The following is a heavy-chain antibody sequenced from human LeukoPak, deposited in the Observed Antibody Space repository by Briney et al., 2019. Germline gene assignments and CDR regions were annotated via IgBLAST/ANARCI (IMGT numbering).Heavy chain of an antibody. CDR1: GGSISSYY. CDR2: IYYSGST. Sequence: SETLSLTCTVSGGSISSYYWSWIRQPPGKGLEWIGYIYYSGSTNYNPSLKSRVTISVDTSKNQFSLKLSSVTAADTAVYYCARTARYCSGGSCNNYYFDYWGQGTLVTVSS. V-gene: IGHV4-59*01. CDR3: ARTARYCSGGSCNNYYFDY. D-gene: IGHD2-15*01. J-gene: IGHJ4*02.